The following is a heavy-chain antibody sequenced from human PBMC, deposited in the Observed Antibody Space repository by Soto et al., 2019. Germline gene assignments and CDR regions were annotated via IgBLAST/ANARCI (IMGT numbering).Heavy chain of an antibody. CDR1: GFTFSSYG. J-gene: IGHJ6*02. CDR3: AKAVSSSWSPDV. D-gene: IGHD6-13*01. Sequence: GGSLRLSCAASGFTFSSYGMHWVRQAPGKGLEWVAVISYDGSNKYYADSVKGRFTISRDNSKNTLYLQMNSLRAEDTAVYYCAKAVSSSWSPDVWGQGTTVTVSS. CDR2: ISYDGSNK. V-gene: IGHV3-30*18.